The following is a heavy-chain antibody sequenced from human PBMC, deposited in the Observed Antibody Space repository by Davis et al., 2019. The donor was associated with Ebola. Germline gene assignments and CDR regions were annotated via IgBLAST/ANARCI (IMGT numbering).Heavy chain of an antibody. CDR3: ARDYLGSLDF. D-gene: IGHD3-10*01. CDR1: SGSISDSQ. V-gene: IGHV4-59*01. Sequence: MPSETLSLTCSVSSGSISDSQWAWVRQPPGKGLEYMGHAFNSGTVVYNSALKSRVTISLDRSNNQFSLKLRSVTTADTAVYFCARDYLGSLDFWGQGTLVTVSS. CDR2: AFNSGTV. J-gene: IGHJ4*02.